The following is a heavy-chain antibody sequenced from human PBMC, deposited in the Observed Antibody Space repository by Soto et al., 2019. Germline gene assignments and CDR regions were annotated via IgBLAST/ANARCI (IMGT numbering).Heavy chain of an antibody. CDR2: IYSGGST. J-gene: IGHJ3*02. CDR3: ARERYYDYIWGSYRPPGGAFDI. Sequence: GGSLRLSCAASGFTVSSNYMSWVRQAPGKGLGWVSVIYSGGSTYYADSVKGRFTISRDNSKNTLYLQMNSLRAEDTAVYYCARERYYDYIWGSYRPPGGAFDIWGQGTMVTVSS. V-gene: IGHV3-66*01. D-gene: IGHD3-16*02. CDR1: GFTVSSNY.